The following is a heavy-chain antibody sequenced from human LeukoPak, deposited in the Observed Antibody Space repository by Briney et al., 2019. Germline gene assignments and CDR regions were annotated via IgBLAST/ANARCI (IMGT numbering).Heavy chain of an antibody. CDR3: VKGNSYDYSARYCFDY. D-gene: IGHD3-22*01. Sequence: GGSLRLSCSASGFTFSTYPMYWVRQAPGKGLEYVSAIGDNGITTCYADSVKGRFTISRDNSKNTLYLQMSSLRAEDTAVYYCVKGNSYDYSARYCFDYWGQGTLVTVSS. V-gene: IGHV3-64D*06. CDR2: IGDNGITT. CDR1: GFTFSTYP. J-gene: IGHJ4*02.